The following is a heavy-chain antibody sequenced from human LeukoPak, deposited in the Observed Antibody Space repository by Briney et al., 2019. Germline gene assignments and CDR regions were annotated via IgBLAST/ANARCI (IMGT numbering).Heavy chain of an antibody. Sequence: SATLSLTCAVYGGSFSGYYWSWIRPPPGKGLGWIGEINHSGSTNYKPSLKSRVTISVDKSKNHFSLKLSSVTAADTALYYCARRRYYGSGSYFHWGQGTLVTVSS. CDR2: INHSGST. V-gene: IGHV4-34*01. J-gene: IGHJ4*02. D-gene: IGHD3-10*01. CDR3: ARRRYYGSGSYFH. CDR1: GGSFSGYY.